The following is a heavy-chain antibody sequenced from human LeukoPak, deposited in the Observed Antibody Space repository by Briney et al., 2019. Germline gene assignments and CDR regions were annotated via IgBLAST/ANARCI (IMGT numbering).Heavy chain of an antibody. CDR1: GFTFSSYW. J-gene: IGHJ4*02. CDR3: ARAREAQWLVDY. CDR2: ISSDGSRI. V-gene: IGHV3-74*01. Sequence: QPGGSLRLSCAASGFTFSSYWMHWVRHAPGKGLVWVSRISSDGSRISYADSVKGRFTISRDNAKNTVYLQMNSLSAEDTGVYYCARAREAQWLVDYWGQGTLVTVSS. D-gene: IGHD6-19*01.